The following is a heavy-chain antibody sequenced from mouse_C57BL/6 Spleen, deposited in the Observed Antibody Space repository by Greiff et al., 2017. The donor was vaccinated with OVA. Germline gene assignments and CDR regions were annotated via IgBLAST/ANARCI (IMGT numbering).Heavy chain of an antibody. J-gene: IGHJ1*03. V-gene: IGHV14-3*01. Sequence: VQLKQSVAELVRPGASVKLSCTASGFNIKNTYMHWVKQRPEQGLEWIGRIDPANGNTKYAPNFQGKATITADTSSNTANLQLSSLTSEDTALCYCARRDSNYWYFDVWGTGTTVTVSS. CDR1: GFNIKNTY. CDR3: ARRDSNYWYFDV. CDR2: IDPANGNT. D-gene: IGHD2-5*01.